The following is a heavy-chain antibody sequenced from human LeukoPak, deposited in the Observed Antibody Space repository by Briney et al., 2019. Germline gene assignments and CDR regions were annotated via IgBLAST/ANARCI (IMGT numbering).Heavy chain of an antibody. D-gene: IGHD6-6*01. J-gene: IGHJ4*02. Sequence: ASVKVSCKASGYTFTDYYMHWVRQAPGQGLEWMGWINPYSGGTNFAQKFQGRVAMTRDTSISTAYLELGSLRSDDTAVYFCARARWQLVPYFDSWGQGTLVTVSS. V-gene: IGHV1-2*02. CDR3: ARARWQLVPYFDS. CDR2: INPYSGGT. CDR1: GYTFTDYY.